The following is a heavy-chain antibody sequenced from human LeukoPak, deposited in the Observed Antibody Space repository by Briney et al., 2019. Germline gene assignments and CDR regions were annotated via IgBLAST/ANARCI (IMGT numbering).Heavy chain of an antibody. CDR2: IYYSGST. Sequence: SGTLSLTCTVSGGSISSSSYYWGWIRQPPGKGLEWIGSIYYSGSTYYNPSLKSRVTISVDTSKNQFSLKLSSVTAADTAVYYCARWGMRETYYDYVWGSYRYTGYYFDYWGQGTLVTVSS. J-gene: IGHJ4*02. D-gene: IGHD3-16*02. CDR1: GGSISSSSYY. V-gene: IGHV4-39*01. CDR3: ARWGMRETYYDYVWGSYRYTGYYFDY.